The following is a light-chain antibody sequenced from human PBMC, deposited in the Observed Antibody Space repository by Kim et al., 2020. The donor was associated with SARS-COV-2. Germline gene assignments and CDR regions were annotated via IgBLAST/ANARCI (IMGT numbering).Light chain of an antibody. Sequence: DIQMTQSPSTLSAFVGNRVTITCRASQSVDNWLAWYQQKPGKAPKLLLYQASKLASGVPSRFSGSGSGTDFTLTMSNLQPDDSAIYYCKQYETYWTFGPGTKVDIK. CDR1: QSVDNW. CDR3: KQYETYWT. V-gene: IGKV1-5*03. CDR2: QAS. J-gene: IGKJ1*01.